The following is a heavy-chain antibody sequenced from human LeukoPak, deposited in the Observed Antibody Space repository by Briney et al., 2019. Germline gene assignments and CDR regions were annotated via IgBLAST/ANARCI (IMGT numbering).Heavy chain of an antibody. V-gene: IGHV1-46*01. CDR1: GYTFTSYY. CDR3: ARNSGSGFDY. CDR2: IDPSGGST. J-gene: IGHJ4*02. D-gene: IGHD2-15*01. Sequence: ASVKVSFKASGYTFTSYYIVWVRQAPGQGLEWMGRIDPSGGSTSYAQKFQGRVTMTRGTSTSTVYMELSRLISEDTAVYYCARNSGSGFDYWGQGTLVTVSS.